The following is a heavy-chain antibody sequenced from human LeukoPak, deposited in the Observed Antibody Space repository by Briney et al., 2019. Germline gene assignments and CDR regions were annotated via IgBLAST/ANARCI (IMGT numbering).Heavy chain of an antibody. CDR1: GGTFTSYG. CDR3: ARGGWDIVVVPAARGAFDI. CDR2: IIPAFRTA. Sequence: VKVSCKASGGTFTSYGINWVRQAPGQGLEWMGGIIPAFRTANYAQKFQGRVTISADESTSTAYMEVSSLRSEDTAVYYCARGGWDIVVVPAARGAFDIWGQGTMVTVSS. D-gene: IGHD2-2*01. V-gene: IGHV1-69*13. J-gene: IGHJ3*02.